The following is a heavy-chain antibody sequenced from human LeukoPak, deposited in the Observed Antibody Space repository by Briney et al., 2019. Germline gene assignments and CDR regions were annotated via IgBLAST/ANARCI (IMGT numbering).Heavy chain of an antibody. CDR2: IKSDGST. J-gene: IGHJ4*02. D-gene: IGHD2-8*01. CDR3: AKDTSIGKYCTNGVCSPFDY. Sequence: PGGSLRLSCAASGFTFSSYWMHWVRQAPGKGLVWVSRIKSDGSTNYADSVKGRFTISRDNSRNTLYLQMISLRPEDTAVYYCAKDTSIGKYCTNGVCSPFDYWGQGTLVTVSS. V-gene: IGHV3-74*01. CDR1: GFTFSSYW.